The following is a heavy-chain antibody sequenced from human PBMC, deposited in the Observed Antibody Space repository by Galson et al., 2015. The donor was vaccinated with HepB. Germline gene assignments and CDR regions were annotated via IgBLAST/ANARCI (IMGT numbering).Heavy chain of an antibody. Sequence: SVKVSCKASGYSFTSYAMHWVRQAPGQRLEWMGWINAGNGNTKYSQKFQGRVTITRDISASTAYMELSSLRSEDTAVYYCARGRYGSGSYYHDYWGQGTLVTVSS. CDR2: INAGNGNT. D-gene: IGHD3-10*01. CDR3: ARGRYGSGSYYHDY. J-gene: IGHJ4*02. CDR1: GYSFTSYA. V-gene: IGHV1-3*01.